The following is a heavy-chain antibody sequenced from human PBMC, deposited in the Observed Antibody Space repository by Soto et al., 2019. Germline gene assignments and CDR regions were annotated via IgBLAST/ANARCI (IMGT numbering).Heavy chain of an antibody. V-gene: IGHV4-39*01. Sequence: PSETLSLTCTVSGGSVSSSSYSWGWIRQSPGKGLEWIGSIYYSGSTYYNPSLKSRVTISVDTSKNQFSLKLSSVTAADTAVYYCARLSGSYNDRYFDYWGQGTLVTVSS. CDR2: IYYSGST. CDR3: ARLSGSYNDRYFDY. J-gene: IGHJ4*02. CDR1: GGSVSSSSYS. D-gene: IGHD1-26*01.